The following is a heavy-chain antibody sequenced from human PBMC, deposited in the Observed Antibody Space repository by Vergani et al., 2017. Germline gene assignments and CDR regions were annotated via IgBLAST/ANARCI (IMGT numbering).Heavy chain of an antibody. CDR1: GGSISSGGYS. J-gene: IGHJ4*02. CDR2: IYHSGST. V-gene: IGHV4-30-2*01. CDR3: ASRLFWSGYVFDY. Sequence: QVQLQESGSGLVKPSQTLSLTCAVSGGSISSGGYSWSWIRQPPGKGLEWIGYIYHSGSTYYNPSLKSRVTISVDRSKNQFSLKLSSVTAADTAVYYCASRLFWSGYVFDYWGQGTLVTVSS. D-gene: IGHD3-3*01.